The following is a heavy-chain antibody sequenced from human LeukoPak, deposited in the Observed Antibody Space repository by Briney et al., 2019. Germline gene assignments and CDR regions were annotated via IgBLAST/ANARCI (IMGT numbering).Heavy chain of an antibody. V-gene: IGHV1-69*13. CDR3: ATFRAHNYDFWSGYLDY. J-gene: IGHJ4*02. D-gene: IGHD3-3*01. Sequence: SVKVSCKASGGTFSSYAISWVRQAPGQGPEWMGGIIPIFGTANYAQKFQGRVTITADESTSTAHMELSSLRSEDTAVYYCATFRAHNYDFWSGYLDYWGQGTLVTVSS. CDR1: GGTFSSYA. CDR2: IIPIFGTA.